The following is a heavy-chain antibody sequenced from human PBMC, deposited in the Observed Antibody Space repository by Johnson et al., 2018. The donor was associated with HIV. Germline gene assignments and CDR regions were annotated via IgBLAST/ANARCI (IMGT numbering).Heavy chain of an antibody. CDR3: AGRGLYSGSYPI. V-gene: IGHV3-48*01. CDR1: GFTFSSYA. CDR2: ISGSGNAI. J-gene: IGHJ3*02. Sequence: VQLVESGGGLVQPGGSLRLSCAASGFTFSSYAMHWVRQAPGKGMEWVSYISGSGNAIYYADSVRGRFTISRDNSKNTLYLQMNSLRAEDTAVYYCAGRGLYSGSYPIWGQGTMVTVSS. D-gene: IGHD1-26*01.